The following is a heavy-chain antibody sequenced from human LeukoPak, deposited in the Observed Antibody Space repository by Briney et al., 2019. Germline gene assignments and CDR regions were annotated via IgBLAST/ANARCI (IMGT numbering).Heavy chain of an antibody. CDR2: VSGYGNT. CDR3: AKGGYYGLDW. D-gene: IGHD3-10*01. CDR1: GLTFSSYA. V-gene: IGHV3-23*01. J-gene: IGHJ4*02. Sequence: GGSLRLSCAASGLTFSSYAMTWVRQAPGKGLEWVSAVSGYGNTYYAESLKGRFTISRDNSKNTLFLQMNSLRAEDTAVYYCAKGGYYGLDWWGQGTLVTVSS.